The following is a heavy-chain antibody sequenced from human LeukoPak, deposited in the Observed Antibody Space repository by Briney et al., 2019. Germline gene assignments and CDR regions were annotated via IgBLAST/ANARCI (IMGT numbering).Heavy chain of an antibody. J-gene: IGHJ4*02. Sequence: SETLSLTCAVYGGSFSGYYWSWIRQPPGKGLEWIGEINHSGSTNYNPSLKSRVTISVDTSKNQFSLKLSSVTAADTAVYYCARYAYLPSASFDYWGQGTLVTVSS. D-gene: IGHD2-2*01. V-gene: IGHV4-34*01. CDR1: GGSFSGYY. CDR3: ARYAYLPSASFDY. CDR2: INHSGST.